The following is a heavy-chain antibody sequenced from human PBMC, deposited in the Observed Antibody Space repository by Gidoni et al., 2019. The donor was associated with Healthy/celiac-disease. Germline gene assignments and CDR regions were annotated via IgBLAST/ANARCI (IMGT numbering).Heavy chain of an antibody. J-gene: IGHJ4*02. CDR3: ARAVSGLAVAGTVDY. Sequence: QLQLQESGPGLVKPSETLSLTCTVSGGSISSSSYYWGWIRQPPGKGLEWIGSIYYSGSTYYNPSLKSRVTISVDTSKNQFSLKLSSVTAADTAVYYCARAVSGLAVAGTVDYWGQGTLVTVSS. CDR1: GGSISSSSYY. CDR2: IYYSGST. D-gene: IGHD6-19*01. V-gene: IGHV4-39*01.